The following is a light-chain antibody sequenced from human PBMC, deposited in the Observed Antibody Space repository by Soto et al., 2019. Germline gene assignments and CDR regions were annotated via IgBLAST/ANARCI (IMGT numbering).Light chain of an antibody. J-gene: IGKJ4*01. CDR2: DAS. CDR1: QSVANNY. V-gene: IGKV3-20*01. Sequence: EIVLTQSPGTLSLSPGERATLSCRASQSVANNYLAWYQQKPGQAPRFLMYDASSRATAIPDRFSGSGSGTDFTLTISRLEPEDFAEYYCEQYGSTPLTFGGGTKVEIK. CDR3: EQYGSTPLT.